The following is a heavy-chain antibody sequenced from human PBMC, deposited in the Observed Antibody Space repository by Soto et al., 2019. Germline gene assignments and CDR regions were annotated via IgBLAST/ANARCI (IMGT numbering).Heavy chain of an antibody. CDR2: IKSKTDGGTT. Sequence: GGSLRLSCEAPAFTFSNAWMSWVRQAPGKGLEWVGRIKSKTDGGTTDYAAPVKGRFTISRDDSKNMLYLQMNSLRTEDTAVYYCTHDTPVAFDIWGQGTMVTVSS. D-gene: IGHD3-9*01. V-gene: IGHV3-15*01. CDR1: AFTFSNAW. CDR3: THDTPVAFDI. J-gene: IGHJ3*02.